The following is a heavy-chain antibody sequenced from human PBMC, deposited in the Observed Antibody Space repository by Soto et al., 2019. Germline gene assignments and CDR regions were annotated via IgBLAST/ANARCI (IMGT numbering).Heavy chain of an antibody. D-gene: IGHD6-19*01. V-gene: IGHV1-69*01. CDR2: IIPIFGTA. J-gene: IGHJ6*02. CDR1: GGTFSSYA. CDR3: AREIPALAVAGHGMDV. Sequence: QVQLVQSGAEVKKPGSSVKVSCKASGGTFSSYAISWVRQAPGQGLEWMGGIIPIFGTANYAQKFQGSVTITADESTSTAYMELSSLRSEDTAVYYCAREIPALAVAGHGMDVWGQGTTVTVSS.